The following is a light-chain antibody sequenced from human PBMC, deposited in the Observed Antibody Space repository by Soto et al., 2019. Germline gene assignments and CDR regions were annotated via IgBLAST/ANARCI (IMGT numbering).Light chain of an antibody. J-gene: IGKJ5*01. CDR2: DAS. CDR3: QQYGTSEII. V-gene: IGKV1-5*01. Sequence: DIQMTQSPSTLSASVGDRVAITCRASQDISKWLAWYQQKPGKPPKLLIYDASGLDSGVPDRFSGSGSGTDFTLTISRLETEDFAVFYCQQYGTSEIIFGQGTRLEIK. CDR1: QDISKW.